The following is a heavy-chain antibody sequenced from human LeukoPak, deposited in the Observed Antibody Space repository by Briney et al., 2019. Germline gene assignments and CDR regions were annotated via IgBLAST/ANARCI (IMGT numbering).Heavy chain of an antibody. V-gene: IGHV3-7*03. CDR1: GFTFSTYR. Sequence: PGGSLRLSCAASGFTFSTYRMAWVRQAPGKGLEWVATITEDGSGKYHVDSVRGRFTVSRDNTNKLLFLQMNSLRAEDTAVYYCARSYDSSGYYYLWGQGTLVTVSS. J-gene: IGHJ4*02. D-gene: IGHD3-22*01. CDR3: ARSYDSSGYYYL. CDR2: ITEDGSGK.